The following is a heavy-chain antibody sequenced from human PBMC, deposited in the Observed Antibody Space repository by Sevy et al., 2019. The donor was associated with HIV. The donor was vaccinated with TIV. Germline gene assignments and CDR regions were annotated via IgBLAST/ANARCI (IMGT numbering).Heavy chain of an antibody. D-gene: IGHD3-22*01. Sequence: GGSLRLSCAASGFTFSSYAMHWVRQAPGKGLEWVAVISYDGSNKYYADSVKGRFTISRENSKNTLYLQMNSLRAEDTAVYYCARDLQPITMIVVAHDAFDIWGQGTMVTVSS. J-gene: IGHJ3*02. V-gene: IGHV3-30-3*01. CDR1: GFTFSSYA. CDR2: ISYDGSNK. CDR3: ARDLQPITMIVVAHDAFDI.